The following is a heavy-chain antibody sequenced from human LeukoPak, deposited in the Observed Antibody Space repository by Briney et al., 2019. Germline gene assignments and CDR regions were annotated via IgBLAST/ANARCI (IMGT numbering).Heavy chain of an antibody. D-gene: IGHD6-19*01. CDR1: GYSISSGYY. J-gene: IGHJ5*02. Sequence: PSETLSLTCTVSGYSISSGYYWGWIRQPPGKGLEWIGSIYHSGSTYYSPSLKSRVTISVDTSKNQFSLKLSSVTAADTAVYYCARATYSGWLSEYNWFDPWGQGTLVTVSS. CDR2: IYHSGST. V-gene: IGHV4-38-2*02. CDR3: ARATYSGWLSEYNWFDP.